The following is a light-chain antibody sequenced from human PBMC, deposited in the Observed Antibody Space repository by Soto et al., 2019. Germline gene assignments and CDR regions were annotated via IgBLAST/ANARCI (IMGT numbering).Light chain of an antibody. CDR3: QQYGSSPPWT. CDR2: GAS. CDR1: QSVSSSY. Sequence: EIVLTQSPGTLSLSPGERATLSCRASQSVSSSYLAWYQQKPGQAPRLLIYGASRRATGLPDRFSGRGSGTGFLLAISRLEPEDFAVYYCQQYGSSPPWTFGQGTKVEI. J-gene: IGKJ1*01. V-gene: IGKV3-20*01.